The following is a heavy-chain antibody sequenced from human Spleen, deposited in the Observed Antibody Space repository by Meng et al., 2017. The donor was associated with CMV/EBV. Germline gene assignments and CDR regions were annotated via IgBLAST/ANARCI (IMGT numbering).Heavy chain of an antibody. V-gene: IGHV1-69*05. J-gene: IGHJ4*02. Sequence: MGSCKASGYTFTNYGVSWVRQAPGQGLEWMGGIIPIFGTANYAQKFQGRVTITTDESTSTAYMELSSLRPEDTAVYYCARDVEGNDYWGQGTLVTVSS. CDR3: ARDVEGNDY. CDR1: GYTFTNYG. CDR2: IIPIFGTA.